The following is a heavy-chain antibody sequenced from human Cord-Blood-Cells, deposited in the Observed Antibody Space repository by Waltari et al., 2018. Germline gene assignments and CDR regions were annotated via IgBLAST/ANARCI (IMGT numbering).Heavy chain of an antibody. Sequence: VQLVQSGAEVKTPGASVKVPCKVSGYTLTELSMHWVRQAPGKGLEWMGGFDPEDGETIYAQKFQGRVTMTEDTSTDTAYMELSSLRSEDTAVYYCATRANWGYWYFDLWGRDTLVTVSS. V-gene: IGHV1-24*01. CDR1: GYTLTELS. J-gene: IGHJ2*01. CDR2: FDPEDGET. CDR3: ATRANWGYWYFDL. D-gene: IGHD7-27*01.